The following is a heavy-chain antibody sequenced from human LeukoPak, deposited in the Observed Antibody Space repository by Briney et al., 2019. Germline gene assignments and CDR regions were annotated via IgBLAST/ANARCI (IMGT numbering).Heavy chain of an antibody. CDR1: GFTFISYG. CDR3: ARILSGSYYMFDY. J-gene: IGHJ4*02. V-gene: IGHV3-7*01. Sequence: PGGPLRLSCAPSGFTFISYGMSGGRQAPGKGRGGLANIKQDGSEKYYVDSVKGRFTISRDNAKNSLYLQMNSLRAEDTAVYYCARILSGSYYMFDYWGQGTLVTVSS. CDR2: IKQDGSEK. D-gene: IGHD1-26*01.